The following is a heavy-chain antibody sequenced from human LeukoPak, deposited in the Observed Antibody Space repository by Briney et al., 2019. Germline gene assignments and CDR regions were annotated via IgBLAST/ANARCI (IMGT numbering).Heavy chain of an antibody. CDR3: ARDGVGYDYVWGSYRHDAFDI. J-gene: IGHJ3*02. V-gene: IGHV1-69*05. D-gene: IGHD3-16*02. CDR1: GGTFSSYA. CDR2: IIPIFGTA. Sequence: SVKVSCKASGGTFSSYAISWVRQAPGQGLEWMGRIIPIFGTANYAQKFQCRVTITTDESTSTAYMELSSLRSEDTAVYYCARDGVGYDYVWGSYRHDAFDIWGQGTVVTVSS.